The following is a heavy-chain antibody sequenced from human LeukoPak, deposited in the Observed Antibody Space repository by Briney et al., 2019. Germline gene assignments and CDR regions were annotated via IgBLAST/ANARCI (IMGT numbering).Heavy chain of an antibody. V-gene: IGHV1-2*02. D-gene: IGHD5-18*01. CDR2: INPNSGGT. CDR3: ARDRQLWPNDY. Sequence: GASVTVSCTASGYTFTGYYMHWVRQAPGQGLEWMGWINPNSGGTNYAQKFQGRVTMTRDTSISTAYMELSRLRSDDTAVYYCARDRQLWPNDYWGQGTLVTVSS. J-gene: IGHJ4*02. CDR1: GYTFTGYY.